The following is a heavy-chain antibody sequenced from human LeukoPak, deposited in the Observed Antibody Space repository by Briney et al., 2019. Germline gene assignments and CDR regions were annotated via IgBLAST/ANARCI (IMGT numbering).Heavy chain of an antibody. V-gene: IGHV3-15*01. CDR1: GFTFSNAW. J-gene: IGHJ4*02. D-gene: IGHD1-26*01. CDR2: IKSKTDGGTT. Sequence: PGGSLRLSCAASGFTFSNAWMSWVRQAPGKGLEWVGRIKSKTDGGTTDYAAHVKGRFTISRDDSKNTLYLQMNSLKTENTAVYYCTTAIVGAPWDYWGQGTLVTVSS. CDR3: TTAIVGAPWDY.